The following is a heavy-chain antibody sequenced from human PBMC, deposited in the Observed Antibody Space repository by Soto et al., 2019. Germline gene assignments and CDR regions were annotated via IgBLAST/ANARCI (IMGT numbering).Heavy chain of an antibody. Sequence: GGSLRLSCEATGFTFSSHEMNWIRQTPGKRLEWIAKISGSGSTINYADSVKGRFTISRDNFQRTLHLQMDSLRVEDTGVYYCACGVVVWGRGTMVTVSS. CDR2: ISGSGSTI. J-gene: IGHJ6*02. D-gene: IGHD2-8*01. CDR1: GFTFSSHE. V-gene: IGHV3-48*03. CDR3: ACGVVV.